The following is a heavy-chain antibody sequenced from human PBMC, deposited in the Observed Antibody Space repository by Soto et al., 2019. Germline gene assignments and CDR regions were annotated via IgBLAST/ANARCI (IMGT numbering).Heavy chain of an antibody. V-gene: IGHV4-39*01. J-gene: IGHJ1*01. CDR1: GGSISGTNYY. CDR2: IYNSGAT. D-gene: IGHD3-22*01. CDR3: ARYYDTSNRPYFHH. Sequence: SETLSLTCAVSGGSISGTNYYWSWIRQPPGKGLEWVATIYNSGATYYNPSLKSRLTISIDTSKNQFSLRLSSVTAADTAMYYCARYYDTSNRPYFHHWGQGTRVTVSS.